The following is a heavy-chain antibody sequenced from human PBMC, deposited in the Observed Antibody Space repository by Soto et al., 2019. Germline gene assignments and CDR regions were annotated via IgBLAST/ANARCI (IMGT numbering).Heavy chain of an antibody. CDR2: IYYSGST. J-gene: IGHJ6*02. Sequence: YYWGWIRQPPGKGLEWIGSIYYSGSTYYNPSLKSRVTISVDTSKNQFSLKLSSVTAADTAVYYCARARSHRFLEWFSNRHFYGLDVWGQGTTVTVSS. CDR3: ARARSHRFLEWFSNRHFYGLDV. D-gene: IGHD3-3*01. CDR1: YY. V-gene: IGHV4-39*01.